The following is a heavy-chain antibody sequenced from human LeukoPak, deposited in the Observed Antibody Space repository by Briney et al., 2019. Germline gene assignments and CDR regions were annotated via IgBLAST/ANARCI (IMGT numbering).Heavy chain of an antibody. V-gene: IGHV4-34*01. Sequence: SETLSLTCAVYGGSLSGYYWSWIRQPPGRGLEWIGEINHSGSTNYSPSLKSRVTISVDTSKNQFSLKLSSVTAADTAVYYCARETSQKGAHYMDVWGKGTTVTISS. CDR3: ARETSQKGAHYMDV. CDR2: INHSGST. D-gene: IGHD3-16*01. CDR1: GGSLSGYY. J-gene: IGHJ6*03.